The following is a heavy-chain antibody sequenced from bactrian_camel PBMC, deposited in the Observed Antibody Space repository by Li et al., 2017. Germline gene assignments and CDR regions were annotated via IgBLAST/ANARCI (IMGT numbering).Heavy chain of an antibody. D-gene: IGHD2*01. Sequence: HVQLVESGGGSVQSGGSLRLSCAHPGITFSRACMGWFRQVPGKEREGVAATAPDGSIIYAESVKGRFSISRDNAKKTVYLQMDSLRPEDTAMYYCAAVASPTSAGDKWSPLDPGLVRHWGQGTQVTVS. J-gene: IGHJ4*01. CDR2: TAPDGSI. V-gene: IGHV3S53*01. CDR1: GITFSRAC. CDR3: AAVASPTSAGDKWSPLDPGLVRH.